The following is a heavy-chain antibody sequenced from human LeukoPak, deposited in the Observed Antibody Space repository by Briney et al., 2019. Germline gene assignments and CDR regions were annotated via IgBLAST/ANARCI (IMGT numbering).Heavy chain of an antibody. D-gene: IGHD2-15*01. V-gene: IGHV4-4*07. CDR3: ARDSRYCSGGSCYASYYYYGMDV. CDR2: IYTSGST. CDR1: GGSISSYY. J-gene: IGHJ6*02. Sequence: SETLSLTCTVSGGSISSYYWSWIRQPAGKGLEWIGRIYTSGSTNYNPSLKSRVTMSVDTSKNQFSLKLSSVTAADTAVYYCARDSRYCSGGSCYASYYYYGMDVWGQGTTVTVYS.